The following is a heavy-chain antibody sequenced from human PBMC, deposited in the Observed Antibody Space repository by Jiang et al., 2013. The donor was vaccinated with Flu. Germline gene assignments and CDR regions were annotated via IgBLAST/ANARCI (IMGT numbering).Heavy chain of an antibody. J-gene: IGHJ5*02. CDR3: ARGYYDFWSGYYIGNWFDP. V-gene: IGHV4-59*01. CDR2: IYYSGST. CDR1: GGSISSYY. D-gene: IGHD3-3*01. Sequence: SLTCTVSGGSISSYYWSWIRQPPGKGLEWIGYIYYSGSTNXNPSLKSRVTISVDTSKNQFSLKLSSVTAADTAVYYCARGYYDFWSGYYIGNWFDPWGQGTLVTVSS.